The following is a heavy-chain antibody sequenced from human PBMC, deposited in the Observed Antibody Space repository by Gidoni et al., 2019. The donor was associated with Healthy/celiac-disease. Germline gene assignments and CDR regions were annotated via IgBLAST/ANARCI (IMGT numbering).Heavy chain of an antibody. J-gene: IGHJ4*02. V-gene: IGHV3-30*18. D-gene: IGHD6-19*01. CDR3: AKAPGYSSSPAIDY. Sequence: QVQLVESGGGVVQPGRSLRLSCAASGFPFSDYGMPWVRQAPGKGLAWVAVISYDGSDNYYADSVKGRFTISRDNSQNTLYLQMSSLRAEDTAVYYCAKAPGYSSSPAIDYWGQGTLVTVSS. CDR2: ISYDGSDN. CDR1: GFPFSDYG.